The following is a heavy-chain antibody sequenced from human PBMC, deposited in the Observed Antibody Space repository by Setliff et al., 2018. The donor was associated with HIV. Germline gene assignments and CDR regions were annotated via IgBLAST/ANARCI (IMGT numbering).Heavy chain of an antibody. CDR2: IYSTGSA. V-gene: IGHV4-59*11. Sequence: PSETLSLTCTVSGGSISSHYWSWIRQPPGKGLEWIGYIYSTGSANYNTSLKSRVTISVETSKNQFSLQLSSVTAADTAVYYCARVQWDLLYVPDAFDIWGQGIMVTVSS. CDR3: ARVQWDLLYVPDAFDI. D-gene: IGHD1-26*01. J-gene: IGHJ3*02. CDR1: GGSISSHY.